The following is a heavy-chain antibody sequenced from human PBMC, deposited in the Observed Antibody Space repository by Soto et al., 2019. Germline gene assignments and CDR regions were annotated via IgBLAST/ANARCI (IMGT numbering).Heavy chain of an antibody. J-gene: IGHJ6*02. CDR3: AKPLGTVVLPDETAYGMDV. CDR1: GCTFRSCI. D-gene: IGHD2-2*01. Sequence: GGALILSCGCSGCTFRSCIMHSVREAPGKLLGWVAVISYDGSNKYYADSVKGRFTISRDNSKNTLYLQMNSLRAEDTAVYYCAKPLGTVVLPDETAYGMDVWGQGTPVTVSS. V-gene: IGHV3-30*18. CDR2: ISYDGSNK.